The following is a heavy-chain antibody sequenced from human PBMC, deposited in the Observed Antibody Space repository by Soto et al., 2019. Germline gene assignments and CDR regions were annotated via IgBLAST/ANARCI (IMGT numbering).Heavy chain of an antibody. Sequence: GGSLRLSCAASGFTFSSYSMNWVRQAPGKGLEWVSYISSSSSTIYYTDSVKGRFTISRDKSKNMLFLQMNNLRAEDTAIYYCGKSDSSGYYDRFWGQGTLVTVSS. CDR2: ISSSSSTI. D-gene: IGHD3-22*01. V-gene: IGHV3-48*01. J-gene: IGHJ4*02. CDR3: GKSDSSGYYDRF. CDR1: GFTFSSYS.